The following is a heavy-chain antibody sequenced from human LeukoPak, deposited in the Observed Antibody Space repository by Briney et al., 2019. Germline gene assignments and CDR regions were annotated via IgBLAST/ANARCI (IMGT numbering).Heavy chain of an antibody. D-gene: IGHD3-16*02. CDR3: ARDQYDSVWGSHRPYFDY. J-gene: IGHJ4*02. Sequence: ASVKVSCKASGYTFSSYGISWVRQAPGQGLEWMGWISVHNGNPEYAQKFQGRVIMTTDTFTSTAYMELRSLRSDDTAVYYCARDQYDSVWGSHRPYFDYWGQGTLVTASS. CDR2: ISVHNGNP. V-gene: IGHV1-18*01. CDR1: GYTFSSYG.